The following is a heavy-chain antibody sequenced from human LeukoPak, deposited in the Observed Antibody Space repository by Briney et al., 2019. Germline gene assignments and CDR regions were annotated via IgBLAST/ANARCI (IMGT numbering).Heavy chain of an antibody. CDR1: GFTVSSNY. CDR3: GRSGWYYFDY. CDR2: IYSGGST. J-gene: IGHJ4*02. V-gene: IGHV3-66*01. D-gene: IGHD6-19*01. Sequence: TGGSLRLSCAASGFTVSSNYMSWVRQAPGKGLEWVSVIYSGGSTYYADSVKGRFTISRDNSKNTLYLQMNSLRAEDTAVYYCGRSGWYYFDYWGQGTLVTVSS.